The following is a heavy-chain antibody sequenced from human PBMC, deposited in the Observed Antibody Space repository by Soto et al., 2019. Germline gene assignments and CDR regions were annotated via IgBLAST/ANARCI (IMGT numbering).Heavy chain of an antibody. Sequence: SETLSPTCTVSGGSISSYYWSWIRQPPGKGLERIGYIYYSGSTNYNPSLKSRVTISVDTSKNQFSLKLSSVTAADTAVYYCARHASRITIFGVVIPWFDPWGQGTLVTVSS. J-gene: IGHJ5*02. CDR1: GGSISSYY. D-gene: IGHD3-3*01. CDR2: IYYSGST. V-gene: IGHV4-59*08. CDR3: ARHASRITIFGVVIPWFDP.